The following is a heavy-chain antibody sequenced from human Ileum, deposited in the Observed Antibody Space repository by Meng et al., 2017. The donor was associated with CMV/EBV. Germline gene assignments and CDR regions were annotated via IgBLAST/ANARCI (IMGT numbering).Heavy chain of an antibody. D-gene: IGHD3-16*01. CDR3: ARGPGGFGDFNFDY. CDR1: GDSITSFY. V-gene: IGHV4-4*07. Sequence: QGQLQESGLGLVKPSETLSLTCTVSGDSITSFYWSWIRQPAGKALEWIGRIYHGGSTNYNPSLKSRVTLSVDTSKNQFSMRLTSVTAADTAVYYCARGPGGFGDFNFDYWGQGTLVTVSS. J-gene: IGHJ4*02. CDR2: IYHGGST.